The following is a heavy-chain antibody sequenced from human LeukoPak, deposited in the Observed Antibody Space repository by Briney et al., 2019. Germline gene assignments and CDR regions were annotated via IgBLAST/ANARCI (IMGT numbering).Heavy chain of an antibody. CDR2: VSISSGTI. Sequence: GGSLRLSCAASSFTFSGHNMNWVRHAPGKGLEWISFVSISSGTIYYADSVNGRFRISRDNAKSSLDLEMSSLRAEDTAVYYCAGAMSTFGGVRNYFDCWGQGTLVTVSS. CDR3: AGAMSTFGGVRNYFDC. V-gene: IGHV3-48*04. CDR1: SFTFSGHN. D-gene: IGHD3-16*01. J-gene: IGHJ4*02.